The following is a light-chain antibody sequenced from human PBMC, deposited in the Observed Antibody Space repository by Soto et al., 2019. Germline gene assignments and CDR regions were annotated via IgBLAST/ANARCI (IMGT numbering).Light chain of an antibody. Sequence: QSVLTQSPSASASLGASVKLTCTLSSGHSSNAIAWPQQQPEKGPRYLMKLNSDGSHSKGDGIPDRFSGSSSGAERYLAIASLQSEDEADYYCQTWGTGTVVFGGGTKPTVL. CDR3: QTWGTGTVV. J-gene: IGLJ2*01. V-gene: IGLV4-69*01. CDR1: SGHSSNA. CDR2: LNSDGSH.